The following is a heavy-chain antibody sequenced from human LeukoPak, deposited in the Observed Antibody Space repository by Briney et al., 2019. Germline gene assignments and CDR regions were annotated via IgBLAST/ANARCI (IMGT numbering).Heavy chain of an antibody. D-gene: IGHD6-19*01. J-gene: IGHJ4*02. CDR2: ISAYNGNT. CDR3: ARDSSRLSPLFDY. Sequence: ASVKVSCKASGYSFTSFGMNWVRQAPGQGLEWMGWISAYNGNTNYAQKLQGRVTMTTDTSTSTAYMELRSLRSDDTAVYYCARDSSRLSPLFDYWGQGTLVTVSS. CDR1: GYSFTSFG. V-gene: IGHV1-18*01.